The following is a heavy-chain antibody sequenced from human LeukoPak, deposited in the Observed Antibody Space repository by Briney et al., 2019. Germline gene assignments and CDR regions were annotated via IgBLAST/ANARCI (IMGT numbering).Heavy chain of an antibody. CDR2: ISASGDDT. J-gene: IGHJ4*02. V-gene: IGHV3-23*01. D-gene: IGHD6-6*01. CDR3: AKDSTIAARPVFDY. CDR1: GFTFNSFP. Sequence: GGSLRLSCLASGFTFNSFPMSWVRQTPGKGLEWVSTISASGDDTSYADSVKGRFTISRDNSKNTLSLQMSSPRVEDTAIYYCAKDSTIAARPVFDYWGQGTLVTVSS.